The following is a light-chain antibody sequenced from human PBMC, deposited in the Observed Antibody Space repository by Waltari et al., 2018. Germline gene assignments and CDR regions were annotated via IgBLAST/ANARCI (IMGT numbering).Light chain of an antibody. CDR3: QQYYSNQNT. Sequence: EIVLTQSPATLSLSPGERATLSCRASQSVSSYLAWYQQKPGQAPRLLIYDASNRATGIPARFSGSGSGTDFTLTISSLEPEDFAVYYCQQYYSNQNTFGQGTKLEIK. V-gene: IGKV3-11*01. CDR1: QSVSSY. J-gene: IGKJ2*01. CDR2: DAS.